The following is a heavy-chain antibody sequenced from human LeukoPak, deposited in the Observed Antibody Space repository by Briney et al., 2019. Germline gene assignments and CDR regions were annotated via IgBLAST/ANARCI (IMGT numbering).Heavy chain of an antibody. J-gene: IGHJ5*02. CDR2: INHSGST. CDR1: GGSFSGYY. Sequence: SETLSLTCAVYGGSFSGYYWSWLRQPPGKGLEWIGEINHSGSTNYNPSLKSRVTISVDTSKNQFSLKLSSVTAADTAVYYCARTAVVVVVRTSWFDPWGQGTLVTVSS. D-gene: IGHD3-22*01. V-gene: IGHV4-34*01. CDR3: ARTAVVVVVRTSWFDP.